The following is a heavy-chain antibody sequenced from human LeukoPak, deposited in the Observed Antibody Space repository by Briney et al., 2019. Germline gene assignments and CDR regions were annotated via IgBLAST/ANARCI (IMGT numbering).Heavy chain of an antibody. Sequence: GASVKVSCKASGYTFTSYGISWVRQAPGQGLEWMGWISAYNGNTNYAQKFQGRVTITADESTSTAYMELSSLRSEDTAVYYCARGSTSYYYYYMDVWGKGTTVTVSS. V-gene: IGHV1-18*01. CDR3: ARGSTSYYYYYMDV. J-gene: IGHJ6*03. CDR2: ISAYNGNT. D-gene: IGHD2-2*01. CDR1: GYTFTSYG.